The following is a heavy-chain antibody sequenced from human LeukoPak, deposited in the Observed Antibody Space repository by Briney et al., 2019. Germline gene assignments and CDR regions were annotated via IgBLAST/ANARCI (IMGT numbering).Heavy chain of an antibody. CDR1: GFSISHYY. CDR3: ARGQAYCGADCYSD. Sequence: GGSLRLSCAASGFSISHYYMTWVRQTPGKGLDWVSVIYTGGGTNYGDSVKGRFTISRDNSKNTLYLQMNSLRADDAAIYYCARGQAYCGADCYSDWGQGTLVTVSS. CDR2: IYTGGGT. V-gene: IGHV3-66*01. J-gene: IGHJ4*02. D-gene: IGHD2-21*02.